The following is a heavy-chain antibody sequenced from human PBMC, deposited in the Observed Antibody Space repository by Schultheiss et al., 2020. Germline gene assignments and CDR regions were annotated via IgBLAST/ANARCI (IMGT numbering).Heavy chain of an antibody. D-gene: IGHD2-15*01. V-gene: IGHV4-59*12. J-gene: IGHJ3*02. CDR2: IYYSGST. Sequence: SQTLSLTCTVSGGSISSYYWSWIRQPPGKGLEWIGYIYYSGSTNYNPSLKSRVTISVDTSKNQFSLKMSSVTAADTAVYYCARDREDIVVVVAARTDAFDIWGQGTMVTVSS. CDR3: ARDREDIVVVVAARTDAFDI. CDR1: GGSISSYY.